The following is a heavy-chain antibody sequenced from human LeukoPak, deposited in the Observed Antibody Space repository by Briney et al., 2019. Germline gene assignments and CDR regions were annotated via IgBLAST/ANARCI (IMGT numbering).Heavy chain of an antibody. J-gene: IGHJ6*02. CDR3: ARVLAVAGHYYYYGMDV. CDR2: ISAYNGNT. D-gene: IGHD6-19*01. V-gene: IGHV1-18*01. Sequence: ASVKVSCKASGYTFTSYGISWVRQAPGQGLEWMGWISAYNGNTNYAQKLQGRVTMTTDTSTSTAYMELRSLRSDDTAVCCCARVLAVAGHYYYYGMDVWGQGTTVTVSS. CDR1: GYTFTSYG.